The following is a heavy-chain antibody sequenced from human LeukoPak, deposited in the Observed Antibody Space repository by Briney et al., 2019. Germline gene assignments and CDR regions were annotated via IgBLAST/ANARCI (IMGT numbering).Heavy chain of an antibody. D-gene: IGHD3-9*01. V-gene: IGHV4-34*01. Sequence: EPSETLSLTCAVYGGSFSGYYWSWIRQPPGKGLEWIGEINHSGSTNYNPSLKSRVTMSVDTSKNQFSLKLSSVTAADTAVYYCARGPYYDILTGYSIGTGYFDYWGQGTLVTVSS. CDR3: ARGPYYDILTGYSIGTGYFDY. J-gene: IGHJ4*02. CDR2: INHSGST. CDR1: GGSFSGYY.